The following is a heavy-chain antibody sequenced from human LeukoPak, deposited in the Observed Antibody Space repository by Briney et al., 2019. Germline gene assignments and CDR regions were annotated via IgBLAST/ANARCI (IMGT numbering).Heavy chain of an antibody. V-gene: IGHV3-48*03. CDR3: ARDRSGYSGYAFFDY. Sequence: TGGSLRLSCAASGFTFSSYEMNWVRQAPGKGLEWVSYISSSGSTIYYVDSVKGRFTISRDNAKNSLYLQMSSLRAEDTAVYYCARDRSGYSGYAFFDYWGQGTLVTVSS. J-gene: IGHJ4*02. CDR2: ISSSGSTI. D-gene: IGHD5-12*01. CDR1: GFTFSSYE.